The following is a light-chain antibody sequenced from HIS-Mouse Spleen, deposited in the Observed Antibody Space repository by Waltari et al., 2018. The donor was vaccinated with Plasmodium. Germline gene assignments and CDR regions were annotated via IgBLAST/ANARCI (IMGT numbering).Light chain of an antibody. J-gene: IGKJ3*01. Sequence: EIVMTQSPATLSVSPGERATLSCRASQSVSSNLHWYQQKPGQAPRLLICGASTRATGIPARFSGSGSGTEFTLTISSLQSEDFAVYYCQQYNNWSFTFGPGTKVDIK. V-gene: IGKV3-15*01. CDR1: QSVSSN. CDR2: GAS. CDR3: QQYNNWSFT.